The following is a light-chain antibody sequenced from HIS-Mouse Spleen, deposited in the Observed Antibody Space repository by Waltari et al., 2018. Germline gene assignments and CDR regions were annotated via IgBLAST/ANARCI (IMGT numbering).Light chain of an antibody. CDR3: YSTDSSGNHRV. CDR1: ALPKKY. CDR2: EES. Sequence: SYELTQPPSVSVSPGQTARITCSGDALPKKYAYWYQQNSGQAPVLVIYEESKRPSGIAERVSGSSTGTMATLTSSGAQVEDEADYYCYSTDSSGNHRVFGGGTKLTVL. J-gene: IGLJ2*01. V-gene: IGLV3-10*01.